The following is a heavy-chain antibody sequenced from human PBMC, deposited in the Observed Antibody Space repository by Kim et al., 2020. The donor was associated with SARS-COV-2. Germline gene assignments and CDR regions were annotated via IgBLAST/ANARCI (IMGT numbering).Heavy chain of an antibody. J-gene: IGHJ6*02. CDR1: GFTFSSYG. CDR3: ARDSYYYDSSGYYYSPWSYYGMDV. CDR2: IWYDGSNK. V-gene: IGHV3-33*08. D-gene: IGHD3-22*01. Sequence: GGSLRLSCAASGFTFSSYGMHWVRQAPGKGLEWVAVIWYDGSNKYYADSVKGRFTISRDNSKNTLYLQMNSLRAEDTAVYYCARDSYYYDSSGYYYSPWSYYGMDVWGQGTTVTVSS.